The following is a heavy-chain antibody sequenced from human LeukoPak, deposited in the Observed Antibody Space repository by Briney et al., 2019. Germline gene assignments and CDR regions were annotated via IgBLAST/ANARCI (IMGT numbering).Heavy chain of an antibody. J-gene: IGHJ4*02. CDR3: ARVSIAAAGLLNY. Sequence: GASVKVSCKASGYTFTRYGISWVRQAPGQGLEWMGWISAYNGNTNYAQKLQGRVTMTTDTSTSTADMELRSLRSDDTAGYYCARVSIAAAGLLNYWGQGTLVTVSS. V-gene: IGHV1-18*01. CDR2: ISAYNGNT. CDR1: GYTFTRYG. D-gene: IGHD6-13*01.